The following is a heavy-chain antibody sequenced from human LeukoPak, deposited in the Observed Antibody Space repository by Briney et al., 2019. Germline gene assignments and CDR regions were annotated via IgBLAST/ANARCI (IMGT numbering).Heavy chain of an antibody. V-gene: IGHV4-59*01. CDR2: IFYSGST. J-gene: IGHJ4*02. Sequence: SETLSLTCTVYGGSISNYYWSWIRQPPGKGLEWIGHIFYSGSTNYNPSLKSRVTISVDTSKNQFSLKLTSVTAADTAVYYCARTYYDVFSGLAQIDYWGQGTLVTVSS. CDR3: ARTYYDVFSGLAQIDY. CDR1: GGSISNYY. D-gene: IGHD3-3*01.